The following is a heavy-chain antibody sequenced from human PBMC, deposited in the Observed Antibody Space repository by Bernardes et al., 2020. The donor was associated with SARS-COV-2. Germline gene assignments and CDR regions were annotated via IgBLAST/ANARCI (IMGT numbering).Heavy chain of an antibody. V-gene: IGHV3-66*02. Sequence: GSLRLSCAASGFTVRTDYMSWVRQAPGKGLEWVSVIYSGGSTYYVDSVKGRFTISRDNSWDTLNLQMNSLRDEDTAVYYCVRPLRGSSEWWWGQGTLVTVSS. CDR3: VRPLRGSSEWW. J-gene: IGHJ4*02. D-gene: IGHD2-15*01. CDR1: GFTVRTDY. CDR2: IYSGGST.